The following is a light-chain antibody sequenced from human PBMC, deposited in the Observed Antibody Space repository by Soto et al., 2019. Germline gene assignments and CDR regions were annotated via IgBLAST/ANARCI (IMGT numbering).Light chain of an antibody. Sequence: EVVLTQSPDTLSLPPGERGTLSCRSSQSISSYSAWYQQKPGQAPRLLIYGASTRATGIPARFSGSGSGTEFTLTISSLQSEDFAFYYCQQCNNWPRTFGQGTKVDI. CDR1: QSISSY. CDR2: GAS. CDR3: QQCNNWPRT. V-gene: IGKV3-15*01. J-gene: IGKJ1*01.